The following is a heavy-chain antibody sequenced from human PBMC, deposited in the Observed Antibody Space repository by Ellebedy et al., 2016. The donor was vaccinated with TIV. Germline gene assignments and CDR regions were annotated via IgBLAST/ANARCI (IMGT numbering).Heavy chain of an antibody. Sequence: GSLRLSCTVSGYSISSGYYWGWIRQPPGKGLEWIGSIYHSGSTYYNPSLKSRVTISLDTSKNQFSLKLSSVTAADTAVYYCAREAVTTGSLFDYWGQGTLVTVSS. CDR2: IYHSGST. V-gene: IGHV4-38-2*02. CDR3: AREAVTTGSLFDY. D-gene: IGHD4-17*01. J-gene: IGHJ4*02. CDR1: GYSISSGYY.